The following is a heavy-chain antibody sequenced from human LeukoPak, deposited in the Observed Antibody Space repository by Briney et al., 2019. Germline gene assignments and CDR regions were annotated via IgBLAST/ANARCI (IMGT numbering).Heavy chain of an antibody. V-gene: IGHV3-30*18. Sequence: PGRSLRLSCAASGFTFSSYGMHWVSQAPGKGLEWVAVISYDGSNKYYADSVKGRFTISRDNSKNSLYLQMNSLRAEDTAVYYCAKAPSGYSKNYYFDYWGQGTLVTVSS. J-gene: IGHJ4*02. CDR2: ISYDGSNK. D-gene: IGHD4-11*01. CDR1: GFTFSSYG. CDR3: AKAPSGYSKNYYFDY.